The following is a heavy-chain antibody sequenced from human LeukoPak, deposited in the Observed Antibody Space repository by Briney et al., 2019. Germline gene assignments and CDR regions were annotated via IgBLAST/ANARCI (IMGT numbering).Heavy chain of an antibody. Sequence: GGSLRLSCAASGFTFNTYGMSWVRQAPGKGLEWVSGINWNGGSTGYADSVKGRFTISRDNAKNSLYLQMNTLRAEDTAFYYCAREDKAGIDYWGQGTLVTVSS. CDR2: INWNGGST. CDR3: AREDKAGIDY. J-gene: IGHJ4*02. CDR1: GFTFNTYG. V-gene: IGHV3-20*04.